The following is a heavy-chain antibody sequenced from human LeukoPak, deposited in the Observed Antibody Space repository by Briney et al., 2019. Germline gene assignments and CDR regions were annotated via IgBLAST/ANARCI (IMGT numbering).Heavy chain of an antibody. J-gene: IGHJ6*02. CDR1: GFTFGDYA. V-gene: IGHV3-49*04. D-gene: IGHD5-24*01. CDR3: TRGPPPVEMATINYYYYGMDV. CDR2: IRSKAYGGTT. Sequence: GRSLRLSCTASGFTFGDYAMSWVRQAPGKGLEWVGFIRSKAYGGTTEYAASVKGRFTISRDDSKSIAYLQMNSLKTEDTVVYYCTRGPPPVEMATINYYYYGMDVWGQGTTVTVSS.